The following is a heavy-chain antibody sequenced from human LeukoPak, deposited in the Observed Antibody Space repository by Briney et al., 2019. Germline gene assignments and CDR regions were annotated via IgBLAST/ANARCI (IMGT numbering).Heavy chain of an antibody. Sequence: PGGSLRLSCAASGFTLSYYWMSWVRQAPGKGLQWVANIRPDGSEKFHVDSLKGRFTISRDNAKNSLYLEMNSLRGDDTAVYYCARDGGYYGPAYWGQGTLVTVSS. D-gene: IGHD3-10*01. CDR2: IRPDGSEK. CDR1: GFTLSYYW. V-gene: IGHV3-7*04. J-gene: IGHJ4*02. CDR3: ARDGGYYGPAY.